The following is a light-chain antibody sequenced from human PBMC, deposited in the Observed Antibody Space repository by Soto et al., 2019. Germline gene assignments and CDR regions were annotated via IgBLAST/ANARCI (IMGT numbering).Light chain of an antibody. CDR1: SSNIGAGYD. J-gene: IGLJ3*02. CDR3: QSYDRSLSGSV. Sequence: QSVLTQPPSVSGAPGQRVTISCTGSSSNIGAGYDVHWYQQLPGTAPKLLIYGNSNRPSGVPDRFSGSKSGTSASLAITGPQAEDEAEYYCQSYDRSLSGSVFGGGTKLTVL. V-gene: IGLV1-40*01. CDR2: GNS.